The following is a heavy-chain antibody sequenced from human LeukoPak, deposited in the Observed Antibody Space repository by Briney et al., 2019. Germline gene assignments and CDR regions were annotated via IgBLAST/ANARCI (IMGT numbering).Heavy chain of an antibody. J-gene: IGHJ3*02. CDR3: AKYGNYLDAFDI. CDR1: GFTFDDYA. CDR2: ISWNSGSI. Sequence: GGSLRLSCAASGFTFDDYAMHWVRQAPGKGLEWVSGISWNSGSIGYADSVKGRFTISRDNAKNSLYLQMNSLRAEDTALYYCAKYGNYLDAFDIWGQGTMVTVSS. D-gene: IGHD4-11*01. V-gene: IGHV3-9*01.